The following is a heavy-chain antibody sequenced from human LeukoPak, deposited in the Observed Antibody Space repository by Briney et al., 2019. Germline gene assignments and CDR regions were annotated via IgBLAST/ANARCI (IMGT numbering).Heavy chain of an antibody. CDR1: GFTFSSYA. D-gene: IGHD3-3*01. Sequence: GGSLRLSCAASGFTFSSYAMSWVRQAPEKGLEWVSAISGSGGSTYYADSVKGRFTISRDNSKNMLYLQMNSLRAEDTAVYYCAKAESLLGGDFWSGYSPFDYWGQGTLVTVSS. J-gene: IGHJ4*02. CDR2: ISGSGGST. V-gene: IGHV3-23*01. CDR3: AKAESLLGGDFWSGYSPFDY.